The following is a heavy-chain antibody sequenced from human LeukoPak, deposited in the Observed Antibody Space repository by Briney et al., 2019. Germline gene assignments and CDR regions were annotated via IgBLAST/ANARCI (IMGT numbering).Heavy chain of an antibody. CDR2: NYYSGST. V-gene: IGHV4-31*03. Sequence: SETLSLTCTVSGGSISSGGYYWSWIRQHPGKGLERIGYNYYSGSTYYNPSLKSRVTISVDTSKNQFSLKLSSVTAADTAVYYCARSGNFPRDWGQGTLVTVSS. CDR1: GGSISSGGYY. J-gene: IGHJ4*02. D-gene: IGHD3-10*01. CDR3: ARSGNFPRD.